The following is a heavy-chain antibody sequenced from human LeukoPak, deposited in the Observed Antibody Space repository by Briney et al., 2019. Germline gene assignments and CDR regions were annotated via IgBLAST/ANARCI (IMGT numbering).Heavy chain of an antibody. CDR3: AREPFDFWSGYYSY. D-gene: IGHD3-3*01. J-gene: IGHJ4*02. CDR1: GYTFTSYY. CDR2: INPSGDPT. V-gene: IGHV1-46*01. Sequence: ASVKVSCKASGYTFTSYYMHWVRQAPGQGLEWVGIINPSGDPTTYAQKLQGRVTMTGDMSTSTVYMELSSLRSDDTAVYYCAREPFDFWSGYYSYWGQGTLVTVSS.